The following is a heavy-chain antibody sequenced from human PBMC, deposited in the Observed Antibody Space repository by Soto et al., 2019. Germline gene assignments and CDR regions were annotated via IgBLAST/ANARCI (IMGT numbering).Heavy chain of an antibody. CDR3: ATGYRLYYFDY. J-gene: IGHJ4*02. Sequence: SVKVSCKISGYTLTELSMHWVRQAPGKGLEWMGGIDPEDGEIIYAQTFQGRVTMTEDTATDTAYMELRSLRSEDTAVYYCATGYRLYYFDYWGQGTLVTVSS. CDR2: IDPEDGEI. CDR1: GYTLTELS. D-gene: IGHD4-4*01. V-gene: IGHV1-24*01.